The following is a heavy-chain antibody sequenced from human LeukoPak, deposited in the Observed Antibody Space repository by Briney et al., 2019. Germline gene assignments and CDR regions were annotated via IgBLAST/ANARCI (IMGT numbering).Heavy chain of an antibody. Sequence: ASVKVSCKASGYTFTSYGISWVRQAPGQGLEWMGWISAYNGNTNYAQKLQGRVTMTTDTSTSTAYMELRSLRSDDTAVYHCARTYCSSTSCYWVFDYWGQGTLVTVSS. J-gene: IGHJ4*02. CDR1: GYTFTSYG. D-gene: IGHD2-2*01. CDR2: ISAYNGNT. V-gene: IGHV1-18*04. CDR3: ARTYCSSTSCYWVFDY.